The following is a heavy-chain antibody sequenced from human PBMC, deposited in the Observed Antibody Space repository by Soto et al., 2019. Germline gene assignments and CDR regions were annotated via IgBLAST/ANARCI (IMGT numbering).Heavy chain of an antibody. CDR3: AREVLLWFGESTIYYYYIDV. D-gene: IGHD3-10*01. J-gene: IGHJ6*03. V-gene: IGHV1-46*03. Sequence: ASVKVSCKASGYTFTSYYMHWVRQAPGQGLEWMGIINPSGGSTSYAQKFQGRVTMTRDTSTSTVYMELSSLRSEDTAVYYCAREVLLWFGESTIYYYYIDVWGKGTTVTVSS. CDR1: GYTFTSYY. CDR2: INPSGGST.